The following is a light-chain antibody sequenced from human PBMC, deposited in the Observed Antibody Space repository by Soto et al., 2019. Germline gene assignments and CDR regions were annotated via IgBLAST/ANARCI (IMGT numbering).Light chain of an antibody. V-gene: IGLV1-40*01. CDR2: GNS. CDR1: SANIGAGYD. CDR3: QSYDSSPSGVV. Sequence: QSVLTQPPSVSGAPGQRVTISCTGSSANIGAGYDVHWYQQLPGTAPKLLICGNSNRPSGVPDRFSGSKSGTSASLAITGLQDEDEADYYCQSYDSSPSGVVFGGGTKLTVL. J-gene: IGLJ2*01.